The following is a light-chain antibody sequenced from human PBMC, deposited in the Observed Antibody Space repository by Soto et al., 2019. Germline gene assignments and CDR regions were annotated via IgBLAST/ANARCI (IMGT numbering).Light chain of an antibody. CDR1: QDITNF. Sequence: DIQLTQSPSSLSASVGDRVTITCQPSQDITNFLNWYQQKPGKAPRLLIAGASKLETGVPSRFSGSRSGTDYTFTIGSLQPEDIATYYFQHSANLPYTFGQGTKLEIK. CDR3: QHSANLPYT. V-gene: IGKV1-33*01. CDR2: GAS. J-gene: IGKJ2*01.